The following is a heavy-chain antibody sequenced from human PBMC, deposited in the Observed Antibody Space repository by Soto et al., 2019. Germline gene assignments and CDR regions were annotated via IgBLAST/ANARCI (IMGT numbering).Heavy chain of an antibody. J-gene: IGHJ6*02. CDR3: AKGDRDYYDSSGPHYYYYGMDV. CDR1: GFTFSSYA. CDR2: ISGSGGST. Sequence: GGSLRLSCAASGFTFSSYAMSWVRQAPGKGLESVSAISGSGGSTYYADSVKGRFTISRDNSKNTLYLQMNSLRAEDTAVYYCAKGDRDYYDSSGPHYYYYGMDVWGQGTPVTVYS. V-gene: IGHV3-23*01. D-gene: IGHD3-22*01.